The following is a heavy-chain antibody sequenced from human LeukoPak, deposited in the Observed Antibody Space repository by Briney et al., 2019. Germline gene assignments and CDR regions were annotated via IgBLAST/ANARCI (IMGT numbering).Heavy chain of an antibody. D-gene: IGHD6-19*01. CDR1: GYTFTDSY. Sequence: ASVKVSCKASGYTFTDSYMHWVRQAPGQGLEWMGWIHPNSGGTNYAQKFQGRVTMTRDTSISTAYMELSRLRSDDTAVYYCARAGSGWYPHFDYWGQGTLVTVSS. J-gene: IGHJ4*02. V-gene: IGHV1-2*02. CDR2: IHPNSGGT. CDR3: ARAGSGWYPHFDY.